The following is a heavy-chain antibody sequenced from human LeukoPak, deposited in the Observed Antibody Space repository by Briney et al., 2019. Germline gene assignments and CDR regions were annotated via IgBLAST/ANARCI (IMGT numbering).Heavy chain of an antibody. CDR3: ARALYGSGSYGIDY. D-gene: IGHD3-10*01. J-gene: IGHJ4*02. CDR2: INHSGST. CDR1: GGSFSGYY. Sequence: SETLSLTCAVYGGSFSGYYWSWIRQPPGKGLEWIGEINHSGSTNYNPSLKSRGTISVDTSKNQFSLKLSSVTAADTAVYYCARALYGSGSYGIDYWGQGTLVTVSS. V-gene: IGHV4-34*01.